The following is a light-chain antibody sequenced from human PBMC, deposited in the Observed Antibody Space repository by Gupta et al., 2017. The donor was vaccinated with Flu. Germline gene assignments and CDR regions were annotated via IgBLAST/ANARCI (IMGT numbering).Light chain of an antibody. Sequence: DIVMTQSPDSLAVSLGERATINCKSSQSVLYSSNNKNYLAWYQQKPGQPPKLLIYWASTRESGVPDRFSGSGSGTDFTLTISILHAEDVAVYYCQQDDSTPGTFGQGTKVEIK. CDR2: WAS. CDR1: QSVLYSSNNKNY. V-gene: IGKV4-1*01. CDR3: QQDDSTPGT. J-gene: IGKJ1*01.